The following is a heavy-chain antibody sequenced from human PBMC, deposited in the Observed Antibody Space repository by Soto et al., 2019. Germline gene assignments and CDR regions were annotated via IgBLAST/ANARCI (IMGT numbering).Heavy chain of an antibody. CDR3: ARSPGIAAAGSYNWFDP. CDR1: GGSISSGGYY. V-gene: IGHV4-31*03. Sequence: SETLSLTCTVSGGSISSGGYYWSWIRQHPGKGLEWIGYIYYSGSTYYNPSLKSRVTISVDTSKNQFSLKLSSVTAADTAVYYCARSPGIAAAGSYNWFDPWGQRTLVTVSS. J-gene: IGHJ5*02. CDR2: IYYSGST. D-gene: IGHD6-13*01.